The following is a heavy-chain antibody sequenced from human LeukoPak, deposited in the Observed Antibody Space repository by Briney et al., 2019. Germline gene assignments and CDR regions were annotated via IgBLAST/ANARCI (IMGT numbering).Heavy chain of an antibody. CDR3: ARERYDILTGSTAFDI. J-gene: IGHJ3*02. D-gene: IGHD3-9*01. CDR1: GFTFSSYW. CDR2: IKQDGSEK. Sequence: PGGSLRLSCAASGFTFSSYWMSWVRQAPGKGLEWVANIKQDGSEKYYVDSVKGRFTISRDNAKNSLYLQMNSLRAEDTAVYYCARERYDILTGSTAFDIWGQGTMVTVSS. V-gene: IGHV3-7*01.